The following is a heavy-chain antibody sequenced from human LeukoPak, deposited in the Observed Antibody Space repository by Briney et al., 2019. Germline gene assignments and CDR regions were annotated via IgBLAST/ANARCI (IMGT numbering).Heavy chain of an antibody. D-gene: IGHD3-10*01. J-gene: IGHJ3*02. V-gene: IGHV4-39*01. Sequence: SETLSLTCVVSGGSLSSNSYYWGWIRQPPGKGLEWIGSIFYSGSTSYNPSLKSRVTISVDTSKNQFSLILTSVTAADTAVHYCARIPRYGSGNYHYSFDIWGQGTMVTVSS. CDR2: IFYSGST. CDR1: GGSLSSNSYY. CDR3: ARIPRYGSGNYHYSFDI.